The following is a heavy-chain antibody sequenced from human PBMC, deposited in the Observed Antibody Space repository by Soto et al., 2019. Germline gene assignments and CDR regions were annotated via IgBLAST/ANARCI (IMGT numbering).Heavy chain of an antibody. Sequence: GGSLRLSCAASGFTFSSYAMSWVRQAPGKGLEWVSAISGSGGSTYYADSVKGRFTISRDNSKDTLYLQMNSLRAEDTAVYYCAKSHYDFWSGLSHYYYYMDVWGKGTTVTVSS. CDR3: AKSHYDFWSGLSHYYYYMDV. CDR2: ISGSGGST. V-gene: IGHV3-23*01. D-gene: IGHD3-3*01. J-gene: IGHJ6*03. CDR1: GFTFSSYA.